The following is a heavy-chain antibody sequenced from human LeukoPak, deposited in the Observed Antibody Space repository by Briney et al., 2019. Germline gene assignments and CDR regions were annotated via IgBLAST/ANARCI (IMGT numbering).Heavy chain of an antibody. J-gene: IGHJ4*02. CDR3: AKMVTMVRGVVSFDY. V-gene: IGHV3-23*01. CDR1: GFTFSSYA. Sequence: GGSLRLSCAASGFTFSSYAMSWVRQAPGKGLEWVSAISGSGGSTYYADSVKGRFTISRGNSKNTLYLQMNGLRAEDTAVYYCAKMVTMVRGVVSFDYWGQGTLVTVSS. CDR2: ISGSGGST. D-gene: IGHD3-10*01.